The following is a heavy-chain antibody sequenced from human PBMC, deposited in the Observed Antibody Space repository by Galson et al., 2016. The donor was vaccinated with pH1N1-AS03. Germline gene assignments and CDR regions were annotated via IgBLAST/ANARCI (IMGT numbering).Heavy chain of an antibody. V-gene: IGHV6-1*01. D-gene: IGHD1-1*01. CDR2: TYWRSKWYN. Sequence: CAISGDSVSSNIDAWSWIRQSPSGGLEWLGRTYWRSKWYNDYAVSVKSRITINPDTSKNQFSLQLNSVTPEDTAVYYCARGRYSAFDIWDQGTMVTVSS. CDR3: ARGRYSAFDI. J-gene: IGHJ3*02. CDR1: GDSVSSNIDA.